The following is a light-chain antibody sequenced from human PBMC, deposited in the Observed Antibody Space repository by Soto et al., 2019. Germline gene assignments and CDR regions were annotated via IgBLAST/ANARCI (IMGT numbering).Light chain of an antibody. CDR2: GTN. Sequence: QAVVTQEPSFSVFPGGTVTLTCGLNSGSVSSDNFPSWFQQTPGQAPRTLIYGTNIRSSGVTDRFSGSILGNKAALTITGAQANDESHYYCVFHIGSGPNWAFGGGTQLTVL. CDR3: VFHIGSGPNWA. V-gene: IGLV8-61*01. CDR1: SGSVSSDNF. J-gene: IGLJ3*02.